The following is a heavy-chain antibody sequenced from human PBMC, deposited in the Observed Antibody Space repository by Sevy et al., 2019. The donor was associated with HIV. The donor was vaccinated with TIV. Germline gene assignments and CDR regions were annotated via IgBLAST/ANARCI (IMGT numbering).Heavy chain of an antibody. Sequence: GGSLRLSCAASGFTFSSYEMNWVRQAPGEGPEWVSSITSSAANKYYSDSVKGRFTISRDKAKNSLFLQMNSLRAEDTAVYYCVRDLPPSATTVAHFDYWGQGTLVTVSS. V-gene: IGHV3-48*03. CDR2: ITSSAANK. J-gene: IGHJ4*02. D-gene: IGHD4-17*01. CDR3: VRDLPPSATTVAHFDY. CDR1: GFTFSSYE.